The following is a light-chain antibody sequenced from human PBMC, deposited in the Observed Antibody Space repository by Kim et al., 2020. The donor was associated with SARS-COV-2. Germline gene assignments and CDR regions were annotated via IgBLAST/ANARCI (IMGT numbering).Light chain of an antibody. CDR3: QAWDSSTYV. CDR1: ELGDKY. J-gene: IGLJ1*01. CDR2: QDS. Sequence: VSPGQTASITCSGDELGDKYACWYQQKPGQSPVLVIYQDSKRPSGIPERFSGSNSGNTATLTISGTQAMDEADYYCQAWDSSTYVFGTGTKVTVL. V-gene: IGLV3-1*01.